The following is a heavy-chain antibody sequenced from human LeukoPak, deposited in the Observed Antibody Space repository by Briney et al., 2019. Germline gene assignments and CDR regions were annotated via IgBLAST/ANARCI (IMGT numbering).Heavy chain of an antibody. CDR2: IDSSGNYI. CDR1: GFTFSIYS. J-gene: IGHJ4*02. V-gene: IGHV3-21*01. Sequence: GGSLRLSCAASGFTFSIYSMNWVRQVPGKGLEWVSSIDSSGNYIYYADSLKGRFTISRDNAKNSLYLQMNSLRAEDMAVYYCSRRYCSSTNCYSFDYWGQGTLVTVSS. D-gene: IGHD2-2*01. CDR3: SRRYCSSTNCYSFDY.